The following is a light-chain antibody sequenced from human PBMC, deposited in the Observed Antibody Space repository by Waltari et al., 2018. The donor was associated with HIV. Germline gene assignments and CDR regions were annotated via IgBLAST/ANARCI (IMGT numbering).Light chain of an antibody. CDR3: QSAHNSDVI. Sequence: SYELTQTPSVSVPPGQTAKIMCSGDALPKTYVYWYQQKAGQAPVMIMFQDTKRPSDIPARFSASSAGTTATLTISGVQAEDEADYFCQSAHNSDVIFGGGTKLTVL. CDR1: ALPKTY. J-gene: IGLJ2*01. CDR2: QDT. V-gene: IGLV3-25*03.